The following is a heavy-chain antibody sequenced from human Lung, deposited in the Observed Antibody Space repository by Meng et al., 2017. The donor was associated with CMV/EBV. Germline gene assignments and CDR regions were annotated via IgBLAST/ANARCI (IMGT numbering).Heavy chain of an antibody. CDR3: ASYYDVWDLPGD. CDR1: GFTFRAYW. CDR2: IKQDGSHK. D-gene: IGHD3-3*01. J-gene: IGHJ4*02. Sequence: GGSLRLSCAASGFTFRAYWMSWVRQAPGKGLEWVAIIKQDGSHKDYVDSVKGRFTISRDNAKESLYLQMSSLRTEDSAVYYCASYYDVWDLPGDWGQGTLVTVSS. V-gene: IGHV3-7*01.